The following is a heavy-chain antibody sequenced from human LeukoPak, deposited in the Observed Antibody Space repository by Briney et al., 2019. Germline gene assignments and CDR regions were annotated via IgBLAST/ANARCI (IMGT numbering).Heavy chain of an antibody. CDR3: ARDHGGNSPFFFDY. CDR2: FYPGDSDT. D-gene: IGHD4-23*01. V-gene: IGHV5-51*01. J-gene: IGHJ4*02. Sequence: GESLKISRKGPGYTFTNYWIGWVRQMPGKGLEWMVIFYPGDSDTRYSPSCQGQVTISADKSPSPAFLQWSSLKASATGKYYWARDHGGNSPFFFDYWGQGTLVTVSS. CDR1: GYTFTNYW.